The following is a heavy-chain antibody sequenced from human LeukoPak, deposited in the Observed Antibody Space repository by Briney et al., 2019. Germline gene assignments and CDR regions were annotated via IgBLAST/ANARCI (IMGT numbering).Heavy chain of an antibody. J-gene: IGHJ4*02. V-gene: IGHV4-30-2*06. CDR3: ARGEAVTVYFDY. D-gene: IGHD1-26*01. CDR1: GGSISSGGYY. Sequence: PSETLSLTCTVSGGSISSGGYYWSWIRQSPGKGLEWIGYIYQSGSTYYNPSLKSRVTISVDRSKNQFSLKLSSVTAADTAVYYCARGEAVTVYFDYWGQGTLVTVSS. CDR2: IYQSGST.